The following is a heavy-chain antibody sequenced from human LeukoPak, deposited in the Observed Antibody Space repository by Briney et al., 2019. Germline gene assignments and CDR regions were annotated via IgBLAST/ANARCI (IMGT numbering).Heavy chain of an antibody. CDR2: INHSGST. CDR3: ARGLRPLVLGTYYYYYYMDV. Sequence: NPSETLSLTCAVYGGSFSGYYWSWIRQPPGKGLEWIGEINHSGSTNYNPSLKSRVTISVDTSKNQFSLKLNSVTAAATAVYYCARGLRPLVLGTYYYYYYMDVWGKGTTVTVSS. J-gene: IGHJ6*03. CDR1: GGSFSGYY. V-gene: IGHV4-34*01. D-gene: IGHD6-13*01.